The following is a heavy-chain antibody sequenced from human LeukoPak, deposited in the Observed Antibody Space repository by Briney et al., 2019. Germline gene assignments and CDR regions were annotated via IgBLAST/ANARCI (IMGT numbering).Heavy chain of an antibody. J-gene: IGHJ5*02. CDR2: IKQDGREK. CDR3: AREDRSGLYDWFDP. D-gene: IGHD6-19*01. V-gene: IGHV3-7*01. Sequence: GESLRLAWAAAGFTFSSYWISWVRQAPGKGLEWVANIKQDGREKYYVDSEKGRFTISRDNAKNSLYLQMNSLRAEDAAVYYCAREDRSGLYDWFDPWGQGTLVTVSS. CDR1: GFTFSSYW.